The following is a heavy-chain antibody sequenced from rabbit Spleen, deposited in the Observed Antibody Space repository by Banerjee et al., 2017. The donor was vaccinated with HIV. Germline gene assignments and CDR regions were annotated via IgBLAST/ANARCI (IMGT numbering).Heavy chain of an antibody. V-gene: IGHV1S40*01. CDR2: IYAGGSGTT. D-gene: IGHD8-1*01. J-gene: IGHJ4*01. CDR3: ARDGAGGSYFAL. Sequence: QSLEESGGDLVKPGAPLTLTCTASGFSFSGSHYMCWVRQAPGKGLEWIACIYAGGSGTTYYASWAKGRFTISKTSSTTVTLQMTSLTAADTATYFCARDGAGGSYFALWGQGTLVTVS. CDR1: GFSFSGSHY.